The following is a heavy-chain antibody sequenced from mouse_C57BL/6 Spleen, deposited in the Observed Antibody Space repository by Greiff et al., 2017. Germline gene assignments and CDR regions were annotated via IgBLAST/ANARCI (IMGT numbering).Heavy chain of an antibody. D-gene: IGHD2-4*01. J-gene: IGHJ3*01. CDR1: GYTFTSYG. CDR2: IYPRSGNT. CDR3: ARYDYDGWFAY. V-gene: IGHV1-81*01. Sequence: VQLQESGAELARPGASVKLSCKASGYTFTSYGISWVKQRTGQGLEWIGEIYPRSGNTYYNEKFKGKATLTADKSSSTAYMELRSLTSEDSAVYFCARYDYDGWFAYWGQGTLVTVSA.